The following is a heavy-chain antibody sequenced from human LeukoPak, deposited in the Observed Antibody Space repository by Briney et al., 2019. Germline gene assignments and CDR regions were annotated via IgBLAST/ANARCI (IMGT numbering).Heavy chain of an antibody. Sequence: ASVKVSCKASGYAFTSYGISWVRQAPGQGGEGMGWISAYNGNTNYAQNLQGRVTMTTDTSTSTAYMELRSLRSDDTAVYYCARESMVATWSIDYWGQGTLVTVSS. D-gene: IGHD5-12*01. CDR2: ISAYNGNT. CDR1: GYAFTSYG. J-gene: IGHJ4*02. V-gene: IGHV1-18*01. CDR3: ARESMVATWSIDY.